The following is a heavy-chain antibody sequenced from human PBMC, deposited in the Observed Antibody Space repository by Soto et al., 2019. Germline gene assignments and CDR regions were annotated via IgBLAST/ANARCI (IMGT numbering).Heavy chain of an antibody. D-gene: IGHD3-22*01. CDR2: ITSSGGPT. J-gene: IGHJ4*02. CDR1: GFPFSTYE. V-gene: IGHV3-23*01. Sequence: EVQLLESGGGLIQPGGSLRLSCAASGFPFSTYELTWARQSPGKGLEWVAFITSSGGPTYYADSVRGRSTISRDNSKKTLLLQMDSRRVEDTARYYCVKGGWFDDWGQGTLVTFSS. CDR3: VKGGWFDD.